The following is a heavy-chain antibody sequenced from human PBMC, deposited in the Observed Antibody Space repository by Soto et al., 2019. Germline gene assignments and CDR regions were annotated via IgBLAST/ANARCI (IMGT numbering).Heavy chain of an antibody. V-gene: IGHV1-18*01. Sequence: ASVKVSCKASGYTFTSYGISWVRQAPGQGLEWMGWISAYDGNTNYAQKLQGRVTMTTDTSTSTAYMGLRSLGSDDTAVYYCARVSYYYDSSGYRGHFDYWGQGTLVTVSS. CDR2: ISAYDGNT. J-gene: IGHJ4*02. CDR1: GYTFTSYG. D-gene: IGHD3-22*01. CDR3: ARVSYYYDSSGYRGHFDY.